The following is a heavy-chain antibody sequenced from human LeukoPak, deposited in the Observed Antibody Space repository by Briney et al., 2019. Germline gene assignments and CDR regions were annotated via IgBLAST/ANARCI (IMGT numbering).Heavy chain of an antibody. CDR2: FDPEDGET. D-gene: IGHD5-18*01. V-gene: IGHV1-24*01. Sequence: ASVKVSCKVSGYTLTELSMHWVRQAPGKGLEWMGGFDPEDGETIYAQKFQGRVTMTEDTSTSTAYMELRSLRSDDTAVYYCARDRGYGYGIDYWGQGTLVTVSS. J-gene: IGHJ4*02. CDR1: GYTLTELS. CDR3: ARDRGYGYGIDY.